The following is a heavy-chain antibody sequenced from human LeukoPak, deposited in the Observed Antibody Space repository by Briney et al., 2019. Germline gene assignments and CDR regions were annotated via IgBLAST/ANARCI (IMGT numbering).Heavy chain of an antibody. CDR2: ISGSGGST. V-gene: IGHV3-23*01. CDR1: GFTFSSYW. D-gene: IGHD2-15*01. Sequence: PGGSLRLSCVASGFTFSSYWMHWVRLAPGKGLEWVSAISGSGGSTYYADSVKGRFTISRDNSKNTLYLQMNSLRAEDTAVYYCAKSRVVVVAATPMPDYWGQGTLVTVSS. J-gene: IGHJ4*02. CDR3: AKSRVVVVAATPMPDY.